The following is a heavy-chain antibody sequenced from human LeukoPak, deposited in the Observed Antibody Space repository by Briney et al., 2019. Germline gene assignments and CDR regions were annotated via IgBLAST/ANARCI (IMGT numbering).Heavy chain of an antibody. CDR2: ISSGGTIM. J-gene: IGHJ5*02. V-gene: IGHV3-48*04. D-gene: IGHD2-15*01. CDR1: GFTFSSYN. CDR3: ARGAGGSS. Sequence: GGSLRLSCAASGFTFSSYNMNWVRQAPGKGLEWVSYISSGGTIMHYADSVKGRFTISRDNAKNSLYLQMNSLRVEDTAVYYCARGAGGSSWGQGTLVTVSS.